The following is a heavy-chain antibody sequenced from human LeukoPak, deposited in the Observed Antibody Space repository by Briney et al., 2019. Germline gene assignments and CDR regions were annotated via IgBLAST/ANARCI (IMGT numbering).Heavy chain of an antibody. CDR2: INPNSGGT. V-gene: IGHV1-2*02. D-gene: IGHD6-19*01. CDR1: GYTFTGYH. CDR3: ARLRSSGPSRYFDY. J-gene: IGHJ4*02. Sequence: ASVKVSCKASGYTFTGYHIHWVRQAPGQGLEWMGWINPNSGGTNYAQKFQGRVTMTRDTSISTAYMELSRLRSDDTAVYFCARLRSSGPSRYFDYRGQGTLVTVSS.